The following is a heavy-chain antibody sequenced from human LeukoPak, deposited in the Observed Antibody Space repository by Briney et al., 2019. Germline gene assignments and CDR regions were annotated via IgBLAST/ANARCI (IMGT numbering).Heavy chain of an antibody. CDR3: ARETRIAVAGHYYYYYMDV. CDR2: IRSTANGYAT. CDR1: GFTFSGSA. V-gene: IGHV3-73*01. Sequence: AGGSLRLSCAASGFTFSGSALHWVRQASRKGLEWVGRIRSTANGYATAYAASVKGRFTISRDDSKNTAYLQMDSLKTEDTAVYYCARETRIAVAGHYYYYYMDVWGKGTTVTISS. D-gene: IGHD6-19*01. J-gene: IGHJ6*03.